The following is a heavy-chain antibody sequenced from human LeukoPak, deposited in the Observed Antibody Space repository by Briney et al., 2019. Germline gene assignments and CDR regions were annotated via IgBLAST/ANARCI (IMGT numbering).Heavy chain of an antibody. CDR3: ARDLSLYCSGGSCYSLNY. J-gene: IGHJ4*02. CDR1: GFTFRSYW. V-gene: IGHV3-7*01. CDR2: IKQDGSET. D-gene: IGHD2-15*01. Sequence: GGSLRLSCAASGFTFRSYWMTWVRQYPEKGLEWVANIKQDGSETYYADSVKGRFTISRDNAKNSLYLQMNSLRAEDTAVYYCARDLSLYCSGGSCYSLNYWGQGTLVTVSS.